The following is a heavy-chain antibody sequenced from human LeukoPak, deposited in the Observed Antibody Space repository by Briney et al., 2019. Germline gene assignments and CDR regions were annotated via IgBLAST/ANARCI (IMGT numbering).Heavy chain of an antibody. CDR1: GGSISSYY. CDR2: IYYSGST. CDR3: ARDRKGSLWFGESVDY. Sequence: SETLSLTCTVSGGSISSYYWSWIRQPPGKGLEWIGYIYYSGSTNYNPSLKSRVTISVDTSKNQFSLKLSSVTAADTAVYYCARDRKGSLWFGESVDYWGQGTLVTVSS. V-gene: IGHV4-59*01. D-gene: IGHD3-10*01. J-gene: IGHJ4*02.